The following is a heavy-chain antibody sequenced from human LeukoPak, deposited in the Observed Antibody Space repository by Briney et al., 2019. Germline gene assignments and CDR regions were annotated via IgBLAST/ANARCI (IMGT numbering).Heavy chain of an antibody. CDR1: GFTFSRHG. CDR3: AKDPGYCTSSSCYTFDY. D-gene: IGHD2-2*01. CDR2: IRHDGSNR. Sequence: GGSLRLSCAAFGFTFSRHGMHWVRQAPGKGLEWVAFIRHDGSNRYYRDSVKGRLTISRDNSKSTLYLQMNSLTPEDTAMYYCAKDPGYCTSSSCYTFDYWGQGTLVTVSS. V-gene: IGHV3-30*02. J-gene: IGHJ4*02.